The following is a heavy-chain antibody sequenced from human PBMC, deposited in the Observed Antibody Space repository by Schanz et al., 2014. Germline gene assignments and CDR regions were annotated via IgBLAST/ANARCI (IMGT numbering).Heavy chain of an antibody. D-gene: IGHD2-21*02. CDR1: TFTFDHYA. CDR2: VSSRSDEI. Sequence: EVQLVESGGGLVKPGGSLRLSCSASTFTFDHYAMTWVRQAPGKGLEWVAAVSSRSDEIKYADSVRGRFTISRDNSRSTMYLQMNSLRADDTAVYFCAKDLGVDCGDGCFNWYFDLWGRGTLVTVSS. J-gene: IGHJ2*01. CDR3: AKDLGVDCGDGCFNWYFDL. V-gene: IGHV3-23*04.